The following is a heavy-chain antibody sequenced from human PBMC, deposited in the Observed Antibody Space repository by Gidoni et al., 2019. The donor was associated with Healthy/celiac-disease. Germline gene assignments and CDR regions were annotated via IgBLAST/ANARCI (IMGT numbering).Heavy chain of an antibody. Sequence: EVQLVQSGAEVKKPGESLKISCKGSGYSFTSYWIGWVRQMPGKGLEWMGIISPGDSDTRYSPSFQGQVTISADKSISTAYLQWCSLKASDTAMFYCARALYSGSYYISCPFDYWGQGTLVTVSS. CDR1: GYSFTSYW. V-gene: IGHV5-51*01. D-gene: IGHD1-26*01. CDR3: ARALYSGSYYISCPFDY. J-gene: IGHJ4*02. CDR2: ISPGDSDT.